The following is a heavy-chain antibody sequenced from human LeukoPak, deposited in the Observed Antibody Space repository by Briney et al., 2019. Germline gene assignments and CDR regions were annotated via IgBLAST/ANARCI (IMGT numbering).Heavy chain of an antibody. Sequence: SETLSLTCTVSGGSISSSYYYWGWIRQSPGKGLEWIGNMHYSGSTYYNPSLKSRVTILVDTSKNHFSLKLSSVTAADTAVYYCARGSNDYIWGSYRSNYFDYWGQGTLVTVSS. D-gene: IGHD3-16*02. CDR3: ARGSNDYIWGSYRSNYFDY. CDR2: MHYSGST. V-gene: IGHV4-39*07. J-gene: IGHJ4*02. CDR1: GGSISSSYYY.